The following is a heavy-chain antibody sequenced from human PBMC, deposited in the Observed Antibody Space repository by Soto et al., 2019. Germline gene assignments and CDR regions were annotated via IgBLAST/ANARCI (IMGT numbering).Heavy chain of an antibody. CDR3: AGGGGAGGGDY. J-gene: IGHJ4*02. CDR1: GGSISSYY. V-gene: IGHV4-59*01. D-gene: IGHD3-10*01. Sequence: SETLSLTCTVSGGSISSYYWSWIRQPPGKGLEWIGHIYYSGSTNYNPSLKSRVTISVDTSKNQFSLKLSSVTAGGGAVFYWAGGGGAGGGDYWGQGTLVTVSS. CDR2: IYYSGST.